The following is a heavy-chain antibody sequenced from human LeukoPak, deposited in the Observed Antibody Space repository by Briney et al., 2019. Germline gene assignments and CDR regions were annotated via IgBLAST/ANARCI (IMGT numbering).Heavy chain of an antibody. Sequence: SETLSLTCTVPGGSISSYYWSWIRQPPGKGLEWIGYIYYSGSTNYNPSLKSRVTISVDTSKNQFSLKLSSVTAADTAVYYCARSYDFWSGYDFDYWGKGTLVTVSS. CDR2: IYYSGST. CDR1: GGSISSYY. V-gene: IGHV4-59*01. CDR3: ARSYDFWSGYDFDY. J-gene: IGHJ4*02. D-gene: IGHD3-3*01.